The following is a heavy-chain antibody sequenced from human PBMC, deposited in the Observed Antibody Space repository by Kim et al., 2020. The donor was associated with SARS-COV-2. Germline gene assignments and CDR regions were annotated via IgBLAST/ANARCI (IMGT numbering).Heavy chain of an antibody. J-gene: IGHJ2*01. CDR2: ITGRSDYI. CDR1: DFTFSAYT. CDR3: ARLNGPKPNWYFDL. Sequence: GGSLRLSCAASDFTFSAYTMNWVRQAPGKGLEWVSSITGRSDYIYYADSVKGRFTISRDNADNSLYLHMNSLRAEDTAVYYCARLNGPKPNWYFDLGAVAPWSLSPQ. V-gene: IGHV3-21*01.